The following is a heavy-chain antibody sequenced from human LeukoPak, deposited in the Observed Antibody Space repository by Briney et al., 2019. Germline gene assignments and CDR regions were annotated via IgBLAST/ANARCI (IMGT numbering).Heavy chain of an antibody. CDR3: ARGYCSGGSCYHLDY. D-gene: IGHD2-15*01. V-gene: IGHV4-61*01. J-gene: IGHJ4*02. Sequence: SETLSLTCTVSGDSMNSGSYFWNWIRQPPGKGLEWIGYIYYSGSTNYNPSLKSRVTISVDTSKNQFSLKLSSVTAADTAVYYCARGYCSGGSCYHLDYWGQGTLVTVSS. CDR1: GDSMNSGSYF. CDR2: IYYSGST.